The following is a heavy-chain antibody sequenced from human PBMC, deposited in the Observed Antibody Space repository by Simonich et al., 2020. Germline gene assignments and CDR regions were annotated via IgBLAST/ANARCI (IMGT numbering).Heavy chain of an antibody. CDR2: INPNSGCK. CDR3: ARDSLSIAARPKNYMDV. Sequence: QVQLVQSGAEVKKPGASVKVSCKASGYTFTGYYMHWGQQAPGQGLEWIGWINPNSGCKNYEQKVQGRVTKTRDTSISTDDMELSRLRSDDTAVYYCARDSLSIAARPKNYMDVWGKGTTVTVSS. D-gene: IGHD6-6*01. J-gene: IGHJ6*03. V-gene: IGHV1-2*02. CDR1: GYTFTGYY.